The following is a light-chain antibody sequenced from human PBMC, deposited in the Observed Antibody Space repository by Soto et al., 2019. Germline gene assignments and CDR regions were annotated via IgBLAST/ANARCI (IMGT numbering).Light chain of an antibody. V-gene: IGKV3-15*01. CDR1: QSVSSN. CDR3: QQYNNWPPGKT. CDR2: GAS. Sequence: EIVMTQSPPTLSVSPGERATLSCRASQSVSSNLAWYQQKPGQAPRLLIYGASTRATGIPARFSGSGSGTEFTLTISSLQSEDFAVYYCQQYNNWPPGKTFGQGTKVDIK. J-gene: IGKJ1*01.